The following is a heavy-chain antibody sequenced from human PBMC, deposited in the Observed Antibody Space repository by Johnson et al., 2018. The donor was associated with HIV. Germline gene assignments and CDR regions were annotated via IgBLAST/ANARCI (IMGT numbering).Heavy chain of an antibody. CDR2: IYSGGST. CDR1: GFIVSNNY. J-gene: IGHJ3*02. V-gene: IGHV3-53*01. CDR3: AKAGDLYCSSTSCYVGAFDI. D-gene: IGHD2-2*01. Sequence: VQLVESGGGLIQPGGSLRLSCAASGFIVSNNYMSWVRQTPGKGLEWVSVIYSGGSTYYADSVKGRFTISSDNSKNTLYLQMNSLRAEVTAVYYCAKAGDLYCSSTSCYVGAFDIWGQGAMVTVSS.